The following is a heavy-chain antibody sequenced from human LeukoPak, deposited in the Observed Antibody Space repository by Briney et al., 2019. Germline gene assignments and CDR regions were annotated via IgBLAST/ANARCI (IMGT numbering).Heavy chain of an antibody. J-gene: IGHJ5*01. V-gene: IGHV4-59*01. CDR3: ARSEAPMVRGVIMVNWFDS. CDR1: GGSISSYF. D-gene: IGHD3-10*01. CDR2: INYIGSN. Sequence: PQTLSLTCTVSGGSISSYFWSWVRQPPGKWIGWIGYINYIGSNDYNPSLKTRFPLSVDTPRTQFSLRLTSVTPTDTAVYYCARSEAPMVRGVIMVNWFDSWGQGTLVTVSS.